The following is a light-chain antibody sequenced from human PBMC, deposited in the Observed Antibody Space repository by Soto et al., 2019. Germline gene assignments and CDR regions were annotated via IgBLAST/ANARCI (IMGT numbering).Light chain of an antibody. CDR1: NNEVGGYCY. J-gene: IGLJ1*01. V-gene: IGLV2-14*03. CDR2: DVS. Sequence: LTPPASVSGAPGQSNTISRTGNNNEVGGYCYVSWYQQHPGKAPKLIIYDVSNRPSGVSIRFSGSKSGNTASLTISGLQAEDEADYYCSSYERSNTYVFGTGTKVTVL. CDR3: SSYERSNTYV.